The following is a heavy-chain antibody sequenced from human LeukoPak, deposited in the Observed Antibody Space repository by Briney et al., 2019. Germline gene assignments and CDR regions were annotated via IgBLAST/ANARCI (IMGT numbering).Heavy chain of an antibody. CDR2: INPSSGGT. Sequence: ASVKVSCKASGYTFTGYYMHWVRQAPGQGLEWMGWINPSSGGTNYAQKFQGRVTMTRDTSISTAYMELSRLRSDDTAVYYCARDRGYSYGYPSYYYYGMDVWGQGTTVTVSS. CDR3: ARDRGYSYGYPSYYYYGMDV. V-gene: IGHV1-2*02. D-gene: IGHD5-18*01. CDR1: GYTFTGYY. J-gene: IGHJ6*02.